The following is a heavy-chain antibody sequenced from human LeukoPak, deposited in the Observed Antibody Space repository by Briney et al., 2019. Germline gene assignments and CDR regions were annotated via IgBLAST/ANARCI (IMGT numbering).Heavy chain of an antibody. CDR2: INHSGST. D-gene: IGHD1-26*01. Sequence: PSETLSLTCAVYGGSFSGYYWSWIRQPPGKGLGWIGEINHSGSTNYNPSLKSRVTISVDTSKNKFSLKLSSVTAADTAVYYCAGSFGSYEPYWGQGTLVTVSS. J-gene: IGHJ4*02. CDR1: GGSFSGYY. CDR3: AGSFGSYEPY. V-gene: IGHV4-34*01.